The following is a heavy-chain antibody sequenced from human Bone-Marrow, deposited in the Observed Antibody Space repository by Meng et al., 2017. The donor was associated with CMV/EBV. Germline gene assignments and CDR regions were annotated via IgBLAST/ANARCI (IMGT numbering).Heavy chain of an antibody. D-gene: IGHD4-23*01. J-gene: IGHJ5*02. CDR2: INHSGST. CDR1: GGSFSGYY. CDR3: AREKGNYGGAYNWFDP. Sequence: GSLRLSCAVYGGSFSGYYWSWIRQPPGKGLEWIGEINHSGSTNYNPSLKSRVTISVDTSKNQFSLKLSSVTAADTAVYYCAREKGNYGGAYNWFDPWGQGTLVTVSS. V-gene: IGHV4-34*01.